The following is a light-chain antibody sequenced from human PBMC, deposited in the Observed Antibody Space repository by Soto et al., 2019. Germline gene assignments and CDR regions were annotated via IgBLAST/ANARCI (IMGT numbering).Light chain of an antibody. Sequence: EIVLTQSPATLSLSPGERATLSCRATESLSSYLAWYQQKPGQAPRLLIYDASNRATGIPARFSGSGSGTDFTLTISGLEAEDFAMYYCQQSTNWPLTFGQGTKVESK. V-gene: IGKV3-11*01. CDR3: QQSTNWPLT. CDR2: DAS. J-gene: IGKJ1*01. CDR1: ESLSSY.